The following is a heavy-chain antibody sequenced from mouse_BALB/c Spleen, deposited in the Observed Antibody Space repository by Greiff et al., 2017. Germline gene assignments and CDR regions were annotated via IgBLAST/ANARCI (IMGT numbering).Heavy chain of an antibody. CDR1: GFTFSSYT. CDR2: ISSGGSYT. J-gene: IGHJ4*01. D-gene: IGHD1-1*01. Sequence: EVQGVESGGGLVKPGGSLKLSCAASGFTFSSYTMSWVRQTPEKRLEWVATISSGGSYTYYPDSVKGRFTISRDNAKNTLYLQMSSLKSEDTAMYYCTRDGSSYVEAMDYWGQGTSVTVSS. CDR3: TRDGSSYVEAMDY. V-gene: IGHV5-6-4*01.